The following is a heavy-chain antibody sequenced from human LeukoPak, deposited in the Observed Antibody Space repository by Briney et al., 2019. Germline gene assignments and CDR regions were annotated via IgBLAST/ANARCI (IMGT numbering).Heavy chain of an antibody. CDR1: GFTFSGSA. Sequence: PGESLTLSCAASGFTFSGSAIHWVRQSSGKGLEWVGQIDKKDKSYETATAKAASLKRRINNDRDDSIKTAYMQMKSQTTEDWALYYCTRDSGTYNWFYPWGEGTLVTVSS. V-gene: IGHV3-73*01. CDR2: IDKKDKSYETAT. D-gene: IGHD1-26*01. CDR3: TRDSGTYNWFYP. J-gene: IGHJ5*02.